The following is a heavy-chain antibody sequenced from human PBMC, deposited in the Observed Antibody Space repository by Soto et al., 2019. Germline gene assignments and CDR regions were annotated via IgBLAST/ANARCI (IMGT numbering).Heavy chain of an antibody. CDR2: IYYSGST. J-gene: IGHJ4*02. CDR1: GGSINSYY. CDR3: ARRYGGNFDY. D-gene: IGHD1-26*01. Sequence: QVQLQKSGPGLVKPSETLSLTCTVSGGSINSYYWSWIRQPPGKGLEWIGYIYYSGSTNYNPSLKSRFTISVDTSKNQFSLKLSSVTAADTAVYYCARRYGGNFDYWGQGTLVTVSS. V-gene: IGHV4-59*01.